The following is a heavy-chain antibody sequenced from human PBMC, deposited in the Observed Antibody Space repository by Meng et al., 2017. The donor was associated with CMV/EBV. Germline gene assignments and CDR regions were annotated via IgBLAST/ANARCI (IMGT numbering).Heavy chain of an antibody. Sequence: GQVVESGGGVVQPGRSLRLSCADSGFTFSSYAMNWVRQAPGKGLEWVAVISYDGSNKYYADSVKGRFTISRDNSKNTLYLQMNSLRAEDTAVYYCARGDYFDYWGQGTLVTVSS. CDR2: ISYDGSNK. V-gene: IGHV3-30-3*01. CDR1: GFTFSSYA. J-gene: IGHJ4*02. CDR3: ARGDYFDY.